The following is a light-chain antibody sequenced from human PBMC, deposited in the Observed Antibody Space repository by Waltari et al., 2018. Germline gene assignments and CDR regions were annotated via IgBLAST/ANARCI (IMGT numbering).Light chain of an antibody. CDR2: NDN. V-gene: IGLV3-21*02. CDR1: NIETKS. CDR3: QVWDRGSDHGGAV. Sequence: SFVLTQPPSVSVAPGQTARITCGGNNIETKSVHWYQQKPGQAPVLVVYNDNDRPSGIPDRCSGSNSGNTATLTISRVEVGDEADYFCQVWDRGSDHGGAVFGGGTKLTAL. J-gene: IGLJ2*01.